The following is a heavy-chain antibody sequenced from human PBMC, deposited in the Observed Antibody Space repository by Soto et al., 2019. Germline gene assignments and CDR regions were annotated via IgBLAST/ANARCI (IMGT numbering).Heavy chain of an antibody. D-gene: IGHD6-19*01. CDR2: IYHSGST. CDR1: GVSISSGGYC. J-gene: IGHJ4*03. V-gene: IGHV4-30-2*01. CDR3: ARVDLSGGIAVAGTIGYFDY. Sequence: TLSLTCAVSGVSISSGGYCWSWLRQPPGKGLEWIGYIYHSGSTYYNPSLKSRVTISVDRSKNQFSLKLSSVTAADTAVYYCARVDLSGGIAVAGTIGYFDYWGQGTLVTVSS.